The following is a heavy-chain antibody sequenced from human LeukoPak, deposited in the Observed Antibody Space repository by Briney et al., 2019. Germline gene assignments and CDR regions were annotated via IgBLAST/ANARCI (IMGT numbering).Heavy chain of an antibody. CDR1: GYTFTNYA. V-gene: IGHV1-3*03. D-gene: IGHD6-13*01. CDR3: ARGRGPPNSNRDFYYYYYMDV. J-gene: IGHJ6*03. Sequence: ASVKVSCKASGYTFTNYAIHWVRQAPGQRFEWMGWINAANGHTKYSQEFQDRITITRDTIAATAYMELSNLRSEDMALYYCARGRGPPNSNRDFYYYYYMDVWGTGTTVTVSS. CDR2: INAANGHT.